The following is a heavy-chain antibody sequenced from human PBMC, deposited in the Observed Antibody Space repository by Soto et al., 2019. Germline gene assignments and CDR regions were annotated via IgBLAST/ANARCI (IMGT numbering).Heavy chain of an antibody. CDR2: INQSGIT. Sequence: PSETLSLTCAVYGGSFSNYYWSWIRQPPGKGLEWIGEINQSGITNYNPSLKSRVTISEEASKNQFSLKRRSVTHADTPVYYLVKGNGIASRPADYWGQGTLVTVSS. D-gene: IGHD6-13*01. J-gene: IGHJ4*02. CDR1: GGSFSNYY. CDR3: VKGNGIASRPADY. V-gene: IGHV4-34*01.